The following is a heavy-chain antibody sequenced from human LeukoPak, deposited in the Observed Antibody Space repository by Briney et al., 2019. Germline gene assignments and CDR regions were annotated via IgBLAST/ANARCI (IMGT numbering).Heavy chain of an antibody. V-gene: IGHV1-3*01. Sequence: ASVKVSCKASGYIFTNYAIHWARQAPGQRPEWMGWINGGKTKYSQKFQGRVTITRGTSASTAYMELSSLRSEDTAVYYCARGEYSGSYGYWGQGTLVTVSS. D-gene: IGHD1-26*01. J-gene: IGHJ4*02. CDR3: ARGEYSGSYGY. CDR2: INGGKT. CDR1: GYIFTNYA.